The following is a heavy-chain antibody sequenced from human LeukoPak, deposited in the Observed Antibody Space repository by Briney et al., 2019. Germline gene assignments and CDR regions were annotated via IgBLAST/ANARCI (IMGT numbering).Heavy chain of an antibody. CDR1: GYSSTTTW. CDR2: IYPGESDN. V-gene: IGHV5-51*01. Sequence: GQSLKISCKGSGYSSTTTWIGWVGLMPGKGLEWMGIIYPGESDNRYSPSFQGQVTISADKSITTAYLQWSSLNASDTDMYYCARLYGHRSDYWGQGTLVTVSS. CDR3: ARLYGHRSDY. D-gene: IGHD3-10*01. J-gene: IGHJ4*02.